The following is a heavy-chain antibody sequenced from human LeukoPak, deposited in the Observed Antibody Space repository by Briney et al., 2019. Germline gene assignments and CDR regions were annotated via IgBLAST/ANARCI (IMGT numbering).Heavy chain of an antibody. D-gene: IGHD5-24*01. CDR1: GFSVTSSH. CDR3: ARESAPHHGLNY. V-gene: IGHV3-66*01. Sequence: GGSLRLSCAASGFSVTSSHMSWVRQAPGKGLEWVSIIYSGGNTDYAGSMQGRFAISRDNSKNTLYLQMNSLRPEDTAVYYCARESAPHHGLNYWGQGTLVTVSS. J-gene: IGHJ4*02. CDR2: IYSGGNT.